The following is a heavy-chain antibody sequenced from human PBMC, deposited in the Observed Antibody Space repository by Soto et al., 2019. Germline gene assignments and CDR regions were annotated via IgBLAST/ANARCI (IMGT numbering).Heavy chain of an antibody. CDR3: ARAPTAYISSSRYYYYCMDV. J-gene: IGHJ6*02. Sequence: QVQLVQSGAEVKKPGASVKVSCKASGYTFTSYSISWVRQAPGQGLEWMGWISAYNGNTNYAQKLQGRVTMTTDTSTSTAYMELRRLGSDDTAVYYCARAPTAYISSSRYYYYCMDVWGQGPTVTVSS. CDR2: ISAYNGNT. D-gene: IGHD6-6*01. CDR1: GYTFTSYS. V-gene: IGHV1-18*01.